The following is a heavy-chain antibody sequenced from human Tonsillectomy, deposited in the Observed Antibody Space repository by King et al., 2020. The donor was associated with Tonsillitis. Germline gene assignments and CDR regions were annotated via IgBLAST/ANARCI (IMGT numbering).Heavy chain of an antibody. J-gene: IGHJ4*02. CDR2: IWYDGSNK. CDR3: ARASYYDSSGEVDY. Sequence: VQLVESGGGVVQPGRSLRLSCAASGFTFSSYGMHWVRQAPGKGLEWVAVIWYDGSNKYYADSVKGRFTISRDNSKNTLYLQMNSLRAEDTAVYYCARASYYDSSGEVDYWGQGTLVTVSS. CDR1: GFTFSSYG. D-gene: IGHD3-22*01. V-gene: IGHV3-33*01.